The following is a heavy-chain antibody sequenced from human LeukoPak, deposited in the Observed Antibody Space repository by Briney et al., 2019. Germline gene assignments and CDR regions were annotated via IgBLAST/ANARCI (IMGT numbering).Heavy chain of an antibody. CDR2: INPNSGGT. J-gene: IGHJ3*02. V-gene: IGHV1-2*02. CDR3: ARAPDFWSGYYTGRAFDI. Sequence: ASVKVSRKASGYTFTGYYMHWVRQAPGQGLEWMGWINPNSGGTNYAQKFQGRVTMTRDTSISTAYMELSRLRSDDTAVYYCARAPDFWSGYYTGRAFDIWGQGTMVTVSS. D-gene: IGHD3-3*01. CDR1: GYTFTGYY.